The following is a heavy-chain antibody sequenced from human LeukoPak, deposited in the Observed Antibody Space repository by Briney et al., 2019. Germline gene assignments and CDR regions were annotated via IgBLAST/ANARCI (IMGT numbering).Heavy chain of an antibody. J-gene: IGHJ4*02. Sequence: PSETLSLTCTVSGGSISSGSYYWSWIRQPAGKGLEWIGRIYTSGSTNYNPSLKSRVTISVDTSKNQFSLKLSSVTAADTAVYYCASGYSSGWYLGYWGQGTLVTVSS. D-gene: IGHD6-19*01. CDR3: ASGYSSGWYLGY. CDR1: GGSISSGSYY. CDR2: IYTSGST. V-gene: IGHV4-61*02.